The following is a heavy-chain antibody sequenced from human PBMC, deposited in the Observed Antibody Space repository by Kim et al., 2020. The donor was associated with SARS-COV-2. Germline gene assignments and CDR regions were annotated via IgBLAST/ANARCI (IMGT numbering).Heavy chain of an antibody. D-gene: IGHD6-19*01. CDR2: IKQDGSEK. V-gene: IGHV3-7*03. Sequence: GGSLRLSCAASGFTFSSYWMSWVRQAPGKGLEWVANIKQDGSEKYYVDSVKGRSTISRDNAKNSLYLQMNSLRAEDTAVYYCARDNGVAGIGYYYYYGMAVSGQGTTVTVSS. CDR3: ARDNGVAGIGYYYYYGMAV. CDR1: GFTFSSYW. J-gene: IGHJ6*02.